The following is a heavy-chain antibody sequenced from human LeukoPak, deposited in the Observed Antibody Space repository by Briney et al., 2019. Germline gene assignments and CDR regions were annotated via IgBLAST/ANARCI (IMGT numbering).Heavy chain of an antibody. CDR2: VYGGDTT. Sequence: GGSLRLSCAASGFTVSSNYMTWVRQAPGKGLEWVSVVYGGDTTYYADSVKGRFTISRDNSKNTLYLQMNSLRAEDTAVYYCAGDHYGDLRSLDYWGQGTLVTVSS. V-gene: IGHV3-66*01. CDR1: GFTVSSNY. CDR3: AGDHYGDLRSLDY. J-gene: IGHJ4*02. D-gene: IGHD4-17*01.